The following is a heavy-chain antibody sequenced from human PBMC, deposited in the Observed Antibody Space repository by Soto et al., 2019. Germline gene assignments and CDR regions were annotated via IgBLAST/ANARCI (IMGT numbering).Heavy chain of an antibody. CDR1: GFIFSSYA. CDR3: AKDDVYYDFWSGYPEAGPDYFDY. D-gene: IGHD3-3*01. CDR2: ISGSGGST. Sequence: GGSLRLSCAFSGFIFSSYAMSWVRQAPGKGLEWVSAISGSGGSTYYADSVKGRFTISRDNSKNTLYLQMNSLRAEDTAVYYCAKDDVYYDFWSGYPEAGPDYFDYWGQGTLVTVSS. J-gene: IGHJ4*02. V-gene: IGHV3-23*01.